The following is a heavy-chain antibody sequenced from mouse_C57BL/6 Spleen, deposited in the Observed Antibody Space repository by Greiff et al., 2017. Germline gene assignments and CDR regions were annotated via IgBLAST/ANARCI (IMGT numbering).Heavy chain of an antibody. CDR1: GFTFSDYG. CDR3: ARGDDGYYVFSMDY. Sequence: EVQLVESGGGLVKPGGSLKLSCAASGFTFSDYGMHWVRQAPEKGLEWVAYISSGSSTIYYADTVKGRFTISRDNAKNTLFLQMTSLRSEDTAMYYCARGDDGYYVFSMDYWGQGTSVTVSS. D-gene: IGHD2-3*01. CDR2: ISSGSSTI. V-gene: IGHV5-17*01. J-gene: IGHJ4*01.